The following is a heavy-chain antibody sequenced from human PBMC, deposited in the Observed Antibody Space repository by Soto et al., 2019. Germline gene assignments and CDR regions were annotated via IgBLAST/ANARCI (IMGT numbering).Heavy chain of an antibody. Sequence: GGSVRLSCAASGFTFSSYWMHWVRQAPGKGLVWVSRINSDGSSTSYADSVKGRFTISRDNAKNTLYLQMNSLRAEDTAVYYCARAAAGTSIMGDWGQGTLVTVSS. V-gene: IGHV3-74*01. J-gene: IGHJ4*02. D-gene: IGHD6-13*01. CDR3: ARAAAGTSIMGD. CDR1: GFTFSSYW. CDR2: INSDGSST.